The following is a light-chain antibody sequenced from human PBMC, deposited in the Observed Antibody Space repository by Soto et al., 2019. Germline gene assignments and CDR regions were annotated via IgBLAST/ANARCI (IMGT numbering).Light chain of an antibody. J-gene: IGLJ1*01. CDR1: SSDVGGYKY. Sequence: QSALTQPPSASGSHGQSVTISCTGTSSDVGGYKYVSWYQQHPGKAPKLMIFEVNKRPSGVPDRFSGSKSGNTASLTVSGLQAEDEADYFCSSYAGINNLGVFGTGTKLPVL. V-gene: IGLV2-8*01. CDR2: EVN. CDR3: SSYAGINNLGV.